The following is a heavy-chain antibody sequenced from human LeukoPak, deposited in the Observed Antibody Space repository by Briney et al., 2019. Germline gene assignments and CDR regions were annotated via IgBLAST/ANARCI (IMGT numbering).Heavy chain of an antibody. J-gene: IGHJ4*02. CDR2: IYYSGST. CDR1: GGSISSYY. CDR3: ARGGDYYDTTPGGY. D-gene: IGHD3-22*01. V-gene: IGHV4-59*01. Sequence: PSETLSLTCTVSGGSISSYYWSWIRQPPGKGLEWIGYIYYSGSTNYNPSLKSRVTISVDTSKNQFSLKLSSVTAADTAVYYCARGGDYYDTTPGGYWGQGTLVTVSS.